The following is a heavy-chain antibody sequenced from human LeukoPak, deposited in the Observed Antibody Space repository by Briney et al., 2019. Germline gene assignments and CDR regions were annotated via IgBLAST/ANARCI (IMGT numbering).Heavy chain of an antibody. CDR1: GGSFSGYY. Sequence: SETLSLTCAVYGGSFSGYYWSWIRQPPGKGLEWIGEINHSGSTNYNPSLKSRVTISVDTSKNQFSLKLSSVTAADTAVYYCARRVVTMIVVVSDIRNWFDPWGQGTLVTVSS. D-gene: IGHD3-22*01. CDR2: INHSGST. CDR3: ARRVVTMIVVVSDIRNWFDP. J-gene: IGHJ5*02. V-gene: IGHV4-34*01.